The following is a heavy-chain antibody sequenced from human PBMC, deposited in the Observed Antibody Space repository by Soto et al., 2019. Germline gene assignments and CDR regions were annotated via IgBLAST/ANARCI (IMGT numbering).Heavy chain of an antibody. CDR2: IKQDGSEK. CDR1: GFTFSSYW. J-gene: IGHJ6*02. Sequence: GESLKISCAASGFTFSSYWMSWVRQAPGKGLEWVANIKQDGSEKYYVDSVKGRFTISRDNAKNSLYLQMNSLRAEDTAVYYCARERGVPAAMGTYGMDVWGQGTTVTVSS. D-gene: IGHD2-2*01. V-gene: IGHV3-7*05. CDR3: ARERGVPAAMGTYGMDV.